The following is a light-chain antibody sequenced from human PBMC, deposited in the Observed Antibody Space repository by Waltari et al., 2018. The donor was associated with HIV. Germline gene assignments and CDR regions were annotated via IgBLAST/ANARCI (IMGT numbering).Light chain of an antibody. Sequence: QSALTQPASVSGSPGQSITISCTGTSSDVGGYNFVSWYQQYPGNAPKLMIYEVSNRPSGVSDRFSGSKSANTASLTLSGLRAEDEADYYCISYTTSSTPYVLGTGTTVTVL. CDR3: ISYTTSSTPYV. CDR2: EVS. J-gene: IGLJ1*01. CDR1: SSDVGGYNF. V-gene: IGLV2-14*01.